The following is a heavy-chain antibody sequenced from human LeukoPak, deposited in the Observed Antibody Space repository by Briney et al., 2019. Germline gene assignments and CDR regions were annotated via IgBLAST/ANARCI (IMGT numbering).Heavy chain of an antibody. CDR3: ARPPRRYCSGGSCYSYYYYYYMDV. CDR2: ITGSGDTI. V-gene: IGHV3-48*03. CDR1: GFTFSSYE. D-gene: IGHD2-15*01. Sequence: GGSLRLSCSASGFTFSSYEMNWVRQAPGKGLEWISYITGSGDTIYYADSVKGRFTISRDNAKNSLFLQMNSLTADDTAVYYCARPPRRYCSGGSCYSYYYYYYMDVWGKGTTVTVSS. J-gene: IGHJ6*03.